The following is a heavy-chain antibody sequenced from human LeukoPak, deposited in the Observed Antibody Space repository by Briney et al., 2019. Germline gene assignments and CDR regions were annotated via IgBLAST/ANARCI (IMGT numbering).Heavy chain of an antibody. CDR2: IDPNSGGT. V-gene: IGHV1-2*02. CDR1: GYTFTGYY. D-gene: IGHD1-14*01. J-gene: IGHJ6*03. Sequence: ASVKVSCKASGYTFTGYYMHWVRQAPGQGLEWMGWIDPNSGGTNYAQKFQGRVTMTRDTSISTAYMELSRLRSDDTAVYYCARDNQGLGLYYMDVWGKGTTVTVSS. CDR3: ARDNQGLGLYYMDV.